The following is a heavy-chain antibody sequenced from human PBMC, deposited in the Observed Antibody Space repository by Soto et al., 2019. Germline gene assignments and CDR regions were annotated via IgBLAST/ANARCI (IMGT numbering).Heavy chain of an antibody. CDR2: VSHDGRNT. Sequence: VQLVESGGGVVQPGRSLRLSCAASGFTFSDYAMHWVRQAPGKGLEWVAVVSHDGRNTHYADSVKGRFTISRDSSKNTVSLELSSLRAEDTAVYYCAKGGRQWLVTSDFNYWGQGALVTVSS. D-gene: IGHD6-19*01. J-gene: IGHJ4*02. V-gene: IGHV3-30*18. CDR3: AKGGRQWLVTSDFNY. CDR1: GFTFSDYA.